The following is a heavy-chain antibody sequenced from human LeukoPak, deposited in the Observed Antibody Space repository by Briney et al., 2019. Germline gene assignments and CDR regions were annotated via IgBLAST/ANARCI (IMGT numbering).Heavy chain of an antibody. V-gene: IGHV1-69*13. J-gene: IGHJ5*02. CDR2: IIPIFGTA. D-gene: IGHD6-19*01. Sequence: SVKASCKASGGTFISYAISWVRQAPGQGLEWMGGIIPIFGTANYAQKFQGRVTITADESTSTAYMELSSLRSEDTAVYYCARDGLYSSAYWFDPWGQGTLVTVSS. CDR1: GGTFISYA. CDR3: ARDGLYSSAYWFDP.